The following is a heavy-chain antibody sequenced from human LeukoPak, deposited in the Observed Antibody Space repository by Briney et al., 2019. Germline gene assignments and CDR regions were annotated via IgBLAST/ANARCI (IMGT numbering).Heavy chain of an antibody. Sequence: PTGTLSLTCTVPGGSIRTNYWTSIRQPPGKGLERNGFIYYTGNTNHNPALKSRVTISVDTSKNQFSLNLASVTAADTAVYYCARDRGPYDNHAFDMWGQGTMVTVSS. V-gene: IGHV4-59*01. CDR3: ARDRGPYDNHAFDM. CDR1: GGSIRTNY. J-gene: IGHJ3*02. D-gene: IGHD3-9*01. CDR2: IYYTGNT.